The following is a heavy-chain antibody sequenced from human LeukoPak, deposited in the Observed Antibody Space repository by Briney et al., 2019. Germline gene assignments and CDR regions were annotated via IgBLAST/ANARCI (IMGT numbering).Heavy chain of an antibody. Sequence: GGSLRLSCAASEFTFSSYGMHWVRQAPGKGLEWVAVIWYDGSNKYYADSVKGRFTISRDNSKNTLYLQMNSLRAEDTAEYYCARASGAWENSDWYFDPWGRGTLVTVSS. V-gene: IGHV3-33*01. CDR2: IWYDGSNK. CDR3: ARASGAWENSDWYFDP. D-gene: IGHD1-26*01. CDR1: EFTFSSYG. J-gene: IGHJ2*01.